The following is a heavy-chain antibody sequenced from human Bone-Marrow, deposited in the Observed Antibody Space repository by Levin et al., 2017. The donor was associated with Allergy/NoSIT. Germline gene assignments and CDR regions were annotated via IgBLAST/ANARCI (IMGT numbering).Heavy chain of an antibody. CDR2: IKQDGSEK. Sequence: GGSLRLSCAASGFTFNKYWMSWVRQAPGKGLQWVANIKQDGSEKYYVDSVRGRFTISRDNAKNSLYLEMNNLEAEDTAVYYCAIPGIAAAGYWGRGTLVTVSS. V-gene: IGHV3-7*01. CDR3: AIPGIAAAGY. D-gene: IGHD6-13*01. J-gene: IGHJ1*01. CDR1: GFTFNKYW.